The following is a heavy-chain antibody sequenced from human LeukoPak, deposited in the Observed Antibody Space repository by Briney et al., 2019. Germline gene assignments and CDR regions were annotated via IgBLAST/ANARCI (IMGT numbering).Heavy chain of an antibody. V-gene: IGHV1-18*01. CDR3: ARDIFYGSGSYKPNDY. CDR2: ISAYNGNT. CDR1: GYTFTSYG. Sequence: ASVTVSCKASGYTFTSYGISWVRQAPGQGLEWMGWISAYNGNTNYAQKLQGRVTMTTDTSTSTAYMELRSLRSDDTAVYYCARDIFYGSGSYKPNDYWGQGTLVTVSS. D-gene: IGHD3-10*01. J-gene: IGHJ4*02.